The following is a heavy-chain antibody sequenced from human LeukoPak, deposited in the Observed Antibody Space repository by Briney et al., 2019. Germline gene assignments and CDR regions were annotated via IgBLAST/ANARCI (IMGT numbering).Heavy chain of an antibody. Sequence: PGGSLRLSCAASGFAFSSYAMSWVRQAPGKGLEWISGIGGSGVATYYADSVKGRFTISRDNSKNTLHLQMNSLRVDDTAVYYCTEGEVDGDYTPAFWGQGTLVTVSS. V-gene: IGHV3-23*01. J-gene: IGHJ4*02. D-gene: IGHD4-17*01. CDR2: IGGSGVAT. CDR3: TEGEVDGDYTPAF. CDR1: GFAFSSYA.